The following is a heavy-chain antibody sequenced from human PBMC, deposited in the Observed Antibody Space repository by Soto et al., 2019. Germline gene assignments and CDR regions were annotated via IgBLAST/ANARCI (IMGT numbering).Heavy chain of an antibody. V-gene: IGHV3-23*01. CDR1: GFTFSSYA. D-gene: IGHD1-26*01. J-gene: IGHJ4*02. CDR2: ISGSGGST. Sequence: GGSLRLSCAASGFTFSSYAMSWVRQAPGKGLEWVSAISGSGGSTYYADSVKGRFTISRDTSKNTVYLQMNSLRADDTAVYYCAKVRSQSGSYWELDLDYWGQGALVTSPQ. CDR3: AKVRSQSGSYWELDLDY.